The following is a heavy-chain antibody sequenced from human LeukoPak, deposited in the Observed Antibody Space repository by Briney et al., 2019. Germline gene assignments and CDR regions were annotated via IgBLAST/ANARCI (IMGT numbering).Heavy chain of an antibody. J-gene: IGHJ4*02. V-gene: IGHV4-61*05. CDR2: IYYSGST. Sequence: PSETLSLTCTVSGGSISSSSYYWGWIRQPPGKGLEWIGYIYYSGSTNYNPSLKSRVTISVDTSKNQFSLKLSSVTAADTAVYYCARGSIVVNYYDSSGYYPDWGQGTLVTVSS. D-gene: IGHD3-22*01. CDR3: ARGSIVVNYYDSSGYYPD. CDR1: GGSISSSSYY.